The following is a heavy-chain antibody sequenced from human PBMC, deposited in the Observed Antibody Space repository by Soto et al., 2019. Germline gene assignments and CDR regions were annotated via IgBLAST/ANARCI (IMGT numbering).Heavy chain of an antibody. Sequence: EVQLVESGGGLVQPGGSLRLSCAASGFTFSSYSMNWVRQAPGKGLEWVSYISSSSSTIYYADSVKGRFTISRDNAKKSLYLQMNSLRAEDTAVYYCARDRWGLFGELRNGYYFDYWGQGTLVTVSS. CDR3: ARDRWGLFGELRNGYYFDY. V-gene: IGHV3-48*01. CDR1: GFTFSSYS. D-gene: IGHD3-10*02. CDR2: ISSSSSTI. J-gene: IGHJ4*02.